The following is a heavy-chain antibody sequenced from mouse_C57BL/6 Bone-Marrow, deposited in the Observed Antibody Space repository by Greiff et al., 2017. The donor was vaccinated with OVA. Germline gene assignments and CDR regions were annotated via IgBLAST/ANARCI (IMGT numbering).Heavy chain of an antibody. CDR2: IYPGDGDT. J-gene: IGHJ4*01. Sequence: QVQLQQSGPELVKPGASVKISCKASGYAFSSSWMNWVKQRPGKGLEWIGRIYPGDGDTNYNGKFKGKATLTADKSSSTAYMQLSSLTSEDSAVYFCAPASYVYAMDYWGQGTSGTVSS. CDR1: GYAFSSSW. V-gene: IGHV1-82*01. CDR3: APASYVYAMDY. D-gene: IGHD6-5*01.